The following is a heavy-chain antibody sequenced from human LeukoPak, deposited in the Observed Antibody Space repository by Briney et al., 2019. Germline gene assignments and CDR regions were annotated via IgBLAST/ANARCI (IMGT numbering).Heavy chain of an antibody. CDR2: ISGSGGST. J-gene: IGHJ4*02. CDR3: ATTIGGYNYGPSFDY. CDR1: GFTFDDYA. Sequence: GGSLRLSCAASGFTFDDYAMNWVRQAPGKGLEWVSVISGSGGSTHYADSVKGRFTISRDNSKNTLYLQMNSLRAEDTAVYYCATTIGGYNYGPSFDYWGQGTLVTVSS. V-gene: IGHV3-23*01. D-gene: IGHD5-18*01.